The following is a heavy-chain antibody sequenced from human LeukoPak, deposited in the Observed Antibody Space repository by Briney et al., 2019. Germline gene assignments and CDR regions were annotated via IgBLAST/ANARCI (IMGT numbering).Heavy chain of an antibody. D-gene: IGHD3-9*01. CDR1: GGSFSGYY. V-gene: IGHV4-34*01. CDR3: ARGRMYYDILTGLD. Sequence: SETLSLTCAVYGGSFSGYYWSWIRQPPGKGLEWIGEINHSGSTNYNPSLKSRVTISVDTSKNQFSLKLSSVTAADTAVYYCARGRMYYDILTGLDWGQGTLVTVSS. CDR2: INHSGST. J-gene: IGHJ4*02.